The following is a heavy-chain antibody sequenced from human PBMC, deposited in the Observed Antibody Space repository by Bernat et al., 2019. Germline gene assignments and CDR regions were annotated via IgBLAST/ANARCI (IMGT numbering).Heavy chain of an antibody. J-gene: IGHJ6*02. CDR1: GFTFSNAW. CDR3: TTEATELGFLDISGGLDV. V-gene: IGHV3-15*07. CDR2: IKSKTDGGTT. D-gene: IGHD3/OR15-3a*01. Sequence: EVQLVESGGGLVKPGGSLRLSCAASGFTFSNAWMNWVHQAPGKGLEWVGRIKSKTDGGTTDYAARVKGRFTISRDDSKNKLQLQMNSLKTEDTAVYYCTTEATELGFLDISGGLDVWGQGTTVTVSS.